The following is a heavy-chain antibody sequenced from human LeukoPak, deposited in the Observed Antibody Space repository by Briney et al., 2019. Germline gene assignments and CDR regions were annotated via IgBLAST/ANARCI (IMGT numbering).Heavy chain of an antibody. CDR1: GFTFSGYA. J-gene: IGHJ4*02. CDR2: IFYDGSYK. V-gene: IGHV3-30*18. D-gene: IGHD1-14*01. Sequence: GRSLRLSCAASGFTFSGYAMHWVRQAPGKGLEWVAIIFYDGSYKYFADSVKGRFTISRDNSKNTLFLQMNSLISEDTAVYYCAKDRNNAGTYIDYWGQGTLVTVSS. CDR3: AKDRNNAGTYIDY.